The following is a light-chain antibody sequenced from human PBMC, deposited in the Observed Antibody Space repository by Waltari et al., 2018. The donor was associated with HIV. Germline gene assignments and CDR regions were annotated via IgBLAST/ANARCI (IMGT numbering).Light chain of an antibody. J-gene: IGLJ3*02. CDR1: SSNIGNNY. V-gene: IGLV1-51*01. Sequence: QSVLTQPPSVSAAPGQKVTISCSGSSSNIGNNYVSWYQQLPGTAPKLLIYDSDKRPSGIPYRFSGSKSGTSATLGITGLQTGDEADYYCGTWDSSLSAGVFGAGTKLTVL. CDR3: GTWDSSLSAGV. CDR2: DSD.